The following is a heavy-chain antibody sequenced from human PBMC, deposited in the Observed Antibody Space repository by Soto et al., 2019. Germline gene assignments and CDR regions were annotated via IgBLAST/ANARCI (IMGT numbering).Heavy chain of an antibody. CDR1: GGSFSGYY. J-gene: IGHJ4*02. D-gene: IGHD3-10*01. CDR3: ARGGDAHKMGRY. Sequence: PSETLSLTCAVYGGSFSGYYWTWIRQPPGTGLEWIGEINHSGSTNYNPSLKSRLTISVDTSKNQLSLNLSSVSAADTAVYHCARGGDAHKMGRYWGQGTRVTVSS. CDR2: INHSGST. V-gene: IGHV4-34*01.